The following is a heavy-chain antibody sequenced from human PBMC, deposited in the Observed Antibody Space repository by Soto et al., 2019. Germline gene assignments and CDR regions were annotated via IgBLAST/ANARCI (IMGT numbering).Heavy chain of an antibody. V-gene: IGHV1-69*13. D-gene: IGHD3-10*01. CDR1: GGTFSSYA. CDR3: ARGWKYYYCSGNSHGMDG. CDR2: IIPIFGTA. J-gene: IGHJ6*01. Sequence: ASVKVSCKASGGTFSSYAISWVRQAPGKGLEWMGGIIPIFGTANYAQKFQGRVTITADESTSTAYMELSSLRSEDTAVYYCARGWKYYYCSGNSHGMDGWGQGTTVTVAS.